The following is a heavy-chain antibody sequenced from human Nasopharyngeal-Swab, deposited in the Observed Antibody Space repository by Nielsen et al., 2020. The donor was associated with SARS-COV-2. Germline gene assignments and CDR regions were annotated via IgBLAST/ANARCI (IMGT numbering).Heavy chain of an antibody. CDR2: IKSKTDGGTT. D-gene: IGHD6-6*01. Sequence: GGSLRLSCAASGFTFSNAWMGWVRQAPGKGLEWVGRIKSKTDGGTTDYAAPVKGRFAISRDDSKNTLYLQMNSLKTEDTAVYYCTTGLGLSIAARPALATISSYWGQGTLVTVSS. V-gene: IGHV3-15*01. J-gene: IGHJ4*02. CDR3: TTGLGLSIAARPALATISSY. CDR1: GFTFSNAW.